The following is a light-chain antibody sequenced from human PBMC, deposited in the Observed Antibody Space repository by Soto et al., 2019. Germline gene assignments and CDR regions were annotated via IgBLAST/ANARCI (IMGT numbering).Light chain of an antibody. CDR1: QSVSNNY. CDR3: QQYGSSGT. J-gene: IGKJ5*01. CDR2: GAS. Sequence: VLPQAPGTLSLSPGERATLSCRASQSVSNNYLAWYQQKPGQAPRLLIYGASNRATGIPDRFSGSGSGTDFTLTISRLEPEDFEVYYCQQYGSSGTFGQGTRLEIK. V-gene: IGKV3-20*01.